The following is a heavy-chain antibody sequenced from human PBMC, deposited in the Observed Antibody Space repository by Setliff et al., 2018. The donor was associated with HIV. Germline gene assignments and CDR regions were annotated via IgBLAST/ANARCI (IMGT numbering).Heavy chain of an antibody. CDR2: MHPNTGAT. V-gene: IGHV1-2*02. CDR3: ARIDPTAYHYHMDV. CDR1: GYTFSDYN. J-gene: IGHJ6*03. Sequence: ASVKVSCKAAGYTFSDYNIHWMRQAPGQAFEWMGWMHPNTGATSYAQKLQGRVSMTRDMSISTAYMELARLRSDDSAVYYCARIDPTAYHYHMDVWGKGTTVTVSS. D-gene: IGHD3-9*01.